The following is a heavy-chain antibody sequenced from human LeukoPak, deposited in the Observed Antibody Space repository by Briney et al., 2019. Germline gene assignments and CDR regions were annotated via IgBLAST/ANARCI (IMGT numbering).Heavy chain of an antibody. CDR1: GFTFSGSA. Sequence: RGSLRLSCAASGFTFSGSAMHWVRQASGKGLEWVGRIRSKANSYATAYAASVKGRFTISRDDSKNTAYLQMNSLKTEDTAVYYCTRISGYENYWGQGTLVTVSS. J-gene: IGHJ4*02. CDR3: TRISGYENY. V-gene: IGHV3-73*01. CDR2: IRSKANSYAT. D-gene: IGHD5-12*01.